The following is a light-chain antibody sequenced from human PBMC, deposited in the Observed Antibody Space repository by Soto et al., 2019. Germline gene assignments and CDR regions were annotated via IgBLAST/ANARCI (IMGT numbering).Light chain of an antibody. Sequence: QSALTQPASVSGSPGQSITMSCTGTSSDVGGYNYVSWYQQHPGKAPKLMIYDVSNRPSGVSNRFSGSKSGSTASLTISGLQAEDEADYYCSSYTSSSTLVFGGGSKLTVL. V-gene: IGLV2-14*03. CDR3: SSYTSSSTLV. J-gene: IGLJ2*01. CDR2: DVS. CDR1: SSDVGGYNY.